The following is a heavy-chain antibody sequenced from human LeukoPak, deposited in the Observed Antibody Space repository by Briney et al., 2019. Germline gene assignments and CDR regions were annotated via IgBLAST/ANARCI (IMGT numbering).Heavy chain of an antibody. CDR1: GGSISNKY. D-gene: IGHD3-10*01. CDR2: IYYSGST. CDR3: ARDHMLRGVDY. Sequence: SETLSLTCTVSGGSISNKYWSWIRQPPGKGLEWIGYIYYSGSTNYNPSLKSRVTILVDTSKNQFSLKLTSVTAADTAVYYCARDHMLRGVDYWGQGILVTVSS. V-gene: IGHV4-59*12. J-gene: IGHJ4*02.